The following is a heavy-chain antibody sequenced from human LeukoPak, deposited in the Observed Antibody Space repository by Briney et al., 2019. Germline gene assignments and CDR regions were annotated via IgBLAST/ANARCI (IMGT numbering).Heavy chain of an antibody. CDR3: ARDGYRNELDH. J-gene: IGHJ4*02. V-gene: IGHV1-2*02. CDR1: GYSFIAYY. D-gene: IGHD5-24*01. Sequence: GASVKVSCKTSGYSFIAYYIHWVRQAPGQGLEWMGWINPKTCDTRYAQKFRGRVTMNRDTSVSTVYMDLSGLRSDDTAVYFCARDGYRNELDHWGRGTRVTVSS. CDR2: INPKTCDT.